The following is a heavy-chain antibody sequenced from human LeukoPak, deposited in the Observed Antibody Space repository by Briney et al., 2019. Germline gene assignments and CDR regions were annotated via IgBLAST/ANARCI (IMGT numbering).Heavy chain of an antibody. Sequence: SETLSLTCAVYGGSFRGYYWSWIRQPPGKGLEWIGEINHSGSTNYNPSLKSRVTISVDTSKNQFSLKLSSVTAADTAVYYCASILTYYDILTGSSTYDAFDIWGQGTMVTVSS. J-gene: IGHJ3*02. D-gene: IGHD3-9*01. CDR1: GGSFRGYY. CDR3: ASILTYYDILTGSSTYDAFDI. CDR2: INHSGST. V-gene: IGHV4-34*01.